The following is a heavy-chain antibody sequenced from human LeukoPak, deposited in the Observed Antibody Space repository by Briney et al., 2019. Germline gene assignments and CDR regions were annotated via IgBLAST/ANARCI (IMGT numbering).Heavy chain of an antibody. CDR3: ATIHYYDSSSYYDY. D-gene: IGHD3-22*01. V-gene: IGHV4-59*08. CDR2: IYYSGST. J-gene: IGHJ4*02. CDR1: GGSISSYY. Sequence: PSETLSLTCTVSGGSISSYYWSWIRQPPGKGLEWIGYIYYSGSTNYNPSLKSRVTISVDTSKNQFSLKLSSVTAADTAVYYCATIHYYDSSSYYDYWGQGTLVTVSS.